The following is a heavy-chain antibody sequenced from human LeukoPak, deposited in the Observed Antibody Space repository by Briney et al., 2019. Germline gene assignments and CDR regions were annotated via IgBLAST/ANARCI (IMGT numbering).Heavy chain of an antibody. CDR2: INHSGST. CDR3: ARVGTMVRGVNRWFDP. J-gene: IGHJ5*02. D-gene: IGHD3-10*01. V-gene: IGHV4-34*01. Sequence: SETLSLTCAVYGGSFSGYYWSWIRQPPGKGLEWIGEINHSGSTNYNPSLKSRVTIPVDTSKNQFSLKLSSVTAADTAVYYCARVGTMVRGVNRWFDPWGQGTLVTVSS. CDR1: GGSFSGYY.